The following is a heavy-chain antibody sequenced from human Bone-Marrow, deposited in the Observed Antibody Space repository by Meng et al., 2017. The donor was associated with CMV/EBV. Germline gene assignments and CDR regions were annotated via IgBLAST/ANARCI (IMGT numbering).Heavy chain of an antibody. V-gene: IGHV3-23*01. J-gene: IGHJ4*02. CDR3: TSKSGPAYIAEAGLFDY. D-gene: IGHD6-13*01. CDR2: MSGISNSP. Sequence: IGFGTFAMSCGRVGPGKVLGKVSAMSGISNSPDYANTERGRFTGSRANSKDTLYLQMNSLRGEDTAVYYCTSKSGPAYIAEAGLFDYWGQGTLVTVSS. CDR1: IGFGTFA.